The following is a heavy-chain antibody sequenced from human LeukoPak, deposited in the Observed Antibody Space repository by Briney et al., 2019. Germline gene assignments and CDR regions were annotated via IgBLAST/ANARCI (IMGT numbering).Heavy chain of an antibody. V-gene: IGHV3-66*01. CDR1: GFTVSSNY. Sequence: GGSLRLSCAASGFTVSSNYMSWVRQAPGKGLEWVSVIYSGGSTYYADSVKGRFTISRDNSKNTLYLQMNSLRAEDTAVYYCAKDLRDIVVVPDAIPDYWGQGTLVTVSS. J-gene: IGHJ4*02. CDR3: AKDLRDIVVVPDAIPDY. CDR2: IYSGGST. D-gene: IGHD2-2*01.